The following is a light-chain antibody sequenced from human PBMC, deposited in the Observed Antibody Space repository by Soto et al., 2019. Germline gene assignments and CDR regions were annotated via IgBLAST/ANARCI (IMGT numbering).Light chain of an antibody. Sequence: EIVLTQSPATLSLSPGERATLSCRASQSVSSYLAWYQQKPGQAPRLLIYDASNRATGIPARFSGSGSGTDFTLTISSLEHEAFAFYYCQQRSNWPTFGQGTKLEIK. CDR1: QSVSSY. J-gene: IGKJ2*01. CDR3: QQRSNWPT. CDR2: DAS. V-gene: IGKV3-11*01.